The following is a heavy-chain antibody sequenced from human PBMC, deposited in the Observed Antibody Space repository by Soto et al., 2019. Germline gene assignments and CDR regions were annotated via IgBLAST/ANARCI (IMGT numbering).Heavy chain of an antibody. CDR1: GGSISSYY. V-gene: IGHV4-59*08. Sequence: QVQLQESGPGLVKPSETLSLTCTVSGGSISSYYWSWIRQPPGKGLEWIGYIYYSGSTNYNPSLKGRVTVSVDTSKNQFSLKLSSGTAADTAVYYCARRWGAAVDYWGQGTLVTVSS. CDR3: ARRWGAAVDY. J-gene: IGHJ4*02. CDR2: IYYSGST. D-gene: IGHD1-26*01.